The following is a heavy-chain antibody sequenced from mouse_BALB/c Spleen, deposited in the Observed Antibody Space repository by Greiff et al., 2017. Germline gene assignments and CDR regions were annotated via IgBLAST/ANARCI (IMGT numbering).Heavy chain of an antibody. D-gene: IGHD1-1*01. CDR3: TRGGYDGSRDY. CDR1: GYTFTSYW. CDR2: IYPGSGST. J-gene: IGHJ2*01. Sequence: LQQPGSELVRPGASVKLSCKASGYTFTSYWMHWVKQRPGQGLEWIGNIYPGSGSTNYDEKFKSKATLTVDTSSSTAYMQLSSLTSEDSAVYYCTRGGYDGSRDYWGQGTTLTVSS. V-gene: IGHV1S22*01.